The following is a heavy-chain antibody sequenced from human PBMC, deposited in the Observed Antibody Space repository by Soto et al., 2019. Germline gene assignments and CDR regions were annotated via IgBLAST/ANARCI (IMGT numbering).Heavy chain of an antibody. CDR3: ANVVDWRKKNDY. V-gene: IGHV1-69*01. CDR1: GDTFSHYA. D-gene: IGHD3-9*01. J-gene: IGHJ4*02. Sequence: QVQMVQSGTEMKKPGSSVKVSCQASGDTFSHYAIHWVRQAPGQGFEWMGALIYGVGVPTYAEKFQGRLTITADVSASTVYMEMGSLTSEDTAMYYCANVVDWRKKNDYWGQGALVTVST. CDR2: LIYGVGVP.